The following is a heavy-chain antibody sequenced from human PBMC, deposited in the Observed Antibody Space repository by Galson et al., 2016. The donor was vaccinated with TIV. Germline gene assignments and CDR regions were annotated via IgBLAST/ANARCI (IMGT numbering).Heavy chain of an antibody. D-gene: IGHD1-26*01. CDR2: SIPIFHKA. CDR1: GGTFNNYA. J-gene: IGHJ6*02. Sequence: SVKVSCKASGGTFNNYAVSWVRQAPGQGLEWMGGSIPIFHKASYAQHFQGRVTITADEFTSTAYMELSSLRSDDTAVYYCARGVGATSYNFYGMDVWGQGTTVTVSS. V-gene: IGHV1-69*13. CDR3: ARGVGATSYNFYGMDV.